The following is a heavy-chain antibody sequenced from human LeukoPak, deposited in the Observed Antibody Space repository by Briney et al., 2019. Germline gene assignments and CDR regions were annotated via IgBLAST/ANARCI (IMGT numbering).Heavy chain of an antibody. V-gene: IGHV4-39*01. Sequence: SETLSLTCIVSGGSISTSAYYWGWIRQPPGEGLQWIVSIYYSGNTYYNSSLKSRVTISVDTSTSQFSLRLSSVTAADTAVYYCARVEDMGDYRYWYFEVWGRGTLVAVSS. J-gene: IGHJ2*01. CDR3: ARVEDMGDYRYWYFEV. D-gene: IGHD1-26*01. CDR2: IYYSGNT. CDR1: GGSISTSAYY.